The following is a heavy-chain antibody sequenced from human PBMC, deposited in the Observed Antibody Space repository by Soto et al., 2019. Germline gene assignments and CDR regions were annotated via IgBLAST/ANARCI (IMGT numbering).Heavy chain of an antibody. D-gene: IGHD2-2*01. V-gene: IGHV1-3*01. CDR1: GYTFTSYA. Sequence: ASVKVSCKASGYTFTSYARHWVRQAPGQRLEWMGWINAGNGNTNYAQKLQGRVTITADESTSTAYMELSSLRSEDTAVYYCARGPLADIVLVPAATGWFDPWGQGTLVTVSS. CDR2: INAGNGNT. J-gene: IGHJ5*02. CDR3: ARGPLADIVLVPAATGWFDP.